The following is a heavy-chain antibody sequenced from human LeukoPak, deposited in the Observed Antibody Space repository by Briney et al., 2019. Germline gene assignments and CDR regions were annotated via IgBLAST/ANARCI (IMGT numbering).Heavy chain of an antibody. CDR2: MNPNSGNT. CDR3: ARDHSPRHYYDSRHGWFDP. D-gene: IGHD3-22*01. V-gene: IGHV1-8*01. CDR1: GYTFTSYD. J-gene: IGHJ5*02. Sequence: ASVKVSCKASGYTFTSYDINWVRQATGQGLEWMGWMNPNSGNTGYAQKFQGRVTMTTDTSTSTAYMELRSLRSDDTAVYYCARDHSPRHYYDSRHGWFDPWGQGTLVTVSS.